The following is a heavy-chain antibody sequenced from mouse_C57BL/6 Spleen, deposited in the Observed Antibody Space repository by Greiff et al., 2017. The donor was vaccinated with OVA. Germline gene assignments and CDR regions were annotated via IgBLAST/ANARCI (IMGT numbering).Heavy chain of an antibody. Sequence: EVQLVESGGGLVQPKGSLKLSCAASGFTFTTYAMHWVRQAPGKGLEWVARIRSKSSNSASYYADSVKDTFTISRDDSQSMLYLQMNNLKTEDTAMYYCVRAWDGFDDWGQGTTLTVSS. CDR1: GFTFTTYA. V-gene: IGHV10-3*01. D-gene: IGHD4-1*01. J-gene: IGHJ2*01. CDR3: VRAWDGFDD. CDR2: IRSKSSNSAS.